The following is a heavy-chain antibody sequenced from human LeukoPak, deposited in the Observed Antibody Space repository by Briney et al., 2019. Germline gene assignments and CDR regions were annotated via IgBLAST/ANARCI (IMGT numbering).Heavy chain of an antibody. V-gene: IGHV1-46*01. Sequence: ASVKVSCKASGYTFTSYYMHWVRQAPGQGLEGMGIINPSGGSTSYAQKFQGRVTVTRDTSTSTVYMELSSLRSEDTAVYYCATAPYYYDSSGYPSVDYWGQGTLVTVSS. J-gene: IGHJ4*02. CDR1: GYTFTSYY. D-gene: IGHD3-22*01. CDR2: INPSGGST. CDR3: ATAPYYYDSSGYPSVDY.